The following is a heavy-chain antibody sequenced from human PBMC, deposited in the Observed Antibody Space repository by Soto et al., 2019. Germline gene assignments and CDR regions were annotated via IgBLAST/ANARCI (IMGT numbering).Heavy chain of an antibody. CDR1: GFTFSSYA. CDR3: AKDPMITFGGVILYFDY. D-gene: IGHD3-16*02. CDR2: ISGSGGST. J-gene: IGHJ4*02. V-gene: IGHV3-23*01. Sequence: GGSLRLSCAASGFTFSSYAMSWVRQAPGKGLEWVSAISGSGGSTYYADSVKGRFTISRDNSKNTLYLQMNSLRAEDTAVYYCAKDPMITFGGVILYFDYWGQGTLVTVSS.